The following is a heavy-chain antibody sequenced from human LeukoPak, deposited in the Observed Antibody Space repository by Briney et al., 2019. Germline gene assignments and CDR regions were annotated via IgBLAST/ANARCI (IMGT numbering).Heavy chain of an antibody. V-gene: IGHV3-48*01. CDR1: GFTFSSYS. J-gene: IGHJ4*02. CDR2: ISSSSSTI. D-gene: IGHD3-3*01. CDR3: ARDRGDFWSGYYTNYFDY. Sequence: PGGSLRLSCAASGFTFSSYSMNWVRQAPGKGLEWVSYISSSSSTIYYADSLKGRFTISRDNAKNSLYLQMNSLRAEDTAVYYCARDRGDFWSGYYTNYFDYWGQGTLVTVSS.